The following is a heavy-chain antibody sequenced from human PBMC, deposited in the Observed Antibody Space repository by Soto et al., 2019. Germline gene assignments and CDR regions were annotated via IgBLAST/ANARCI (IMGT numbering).Heavy chain of an antibody. Sequence: SETLSLTCAVYGGSFSGYYWSWIRQPPGKGLEWIGEINHSGSTNYNPSHKSRVTISVDTSKNQFSLKLSSVTAADTAVYYCARAPQKPDCSNYVWFDPWGQGTLVTVSS. CDR1: GGSFSGYY. V-gene: IGHV4-34*01. CDR2: INHSGST. CDR3: ARAPQKPDCSNYVWFDP. D-gene: IGHD4-4*01. J-gene: IGHJ5*02.